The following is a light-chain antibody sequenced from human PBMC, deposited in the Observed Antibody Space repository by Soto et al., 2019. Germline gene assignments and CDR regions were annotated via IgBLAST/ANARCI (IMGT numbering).Light chain of an antibody. Sequence: QSVLTQPPSASGTPGQRVTISCSGSSSNIGSNTVNWYQQLPGTAPKLLIYSNNQRPSGVPDRCSGSKSGTSVSPAISGPLSEDETDYYCAAWDDSLNGVFFGGGTKLTVL. CDR3: AAWDDSLNGVF. CDR1: SSNIGSNT. CDR2: SNN. V-gene: IGLV1-44*01. J-gene: IGLJ2*01.